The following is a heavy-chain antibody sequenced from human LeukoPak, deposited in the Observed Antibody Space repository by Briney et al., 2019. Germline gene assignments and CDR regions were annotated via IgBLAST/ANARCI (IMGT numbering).Heavy chain of an antibody. CDR3: GRHVSSGWDYYHGLDV. Sequence: KPSETLSLTCTVSGGSISSSSYYWGWIRQPPGKGLEWIGTIYYGGSTYSASTDYNPSLKSRVTISVDTSKNQFSLKLSSVTAADTAVYYCGRHVSSGWDYYHGLDVWGQGTTLTVSS. J-gene: IGHJ6*02. CDR2: IYYGGST. D-gene: IGHD6-19*01. V-gene: IGHV4-39*01. CDR1: GGSISSSSYY.